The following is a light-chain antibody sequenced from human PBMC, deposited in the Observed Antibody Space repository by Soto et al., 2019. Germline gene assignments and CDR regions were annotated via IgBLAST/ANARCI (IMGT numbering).Light chain of an antibody. Sequence: EIVMTQSPATLSVSPGERVTLSCRASQSVSSNLAWYQQKPGRAPRLLIYGASTRATGIPARFSGSGSGTEFTLTISSLQSENFAVYYCQQYNNCPYTFGQGTKLEIQ. V-gene: IGKV3-15*01. CDR2: GAS. CDR1: QSVSSN. CDR3: QQYNNCPYT. J-gene: IGKJ2*01.